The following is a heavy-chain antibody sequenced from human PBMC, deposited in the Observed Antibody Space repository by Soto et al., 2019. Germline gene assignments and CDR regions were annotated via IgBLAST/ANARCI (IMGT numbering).Heavy chain of an antibody. CDR2: ISSSSSTI. D-gene: IGHD2-15*01. V-gene: IGHV3-48*01. CDR1: GFTFSSYS. Sequence: PGGSLRLSCAASGFTFSSYSMNWVRQAPGKGLEWVSYISSSSSTIYYADSVKGRFTISRDNAKNSLYLQMNSLRAEDTAVYYCARDLFCSGDSFYYYYFDYWGEGT. J-gene: IGHJ4*02. CDR3: ARDLFCSGDSFYYYYFDY.